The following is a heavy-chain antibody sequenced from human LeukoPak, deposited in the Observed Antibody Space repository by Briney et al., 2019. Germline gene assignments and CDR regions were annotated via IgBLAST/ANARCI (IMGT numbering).Heavy chain of an antibody. D-gene: IGHD6-19*01. CDR3: ARVLYSSGWYFDY. J-gene: IGHJ4*02. Sequence: PGGSLRLSCAASGFTFSSYWMSWVRQAPGKGLEWVSVIYSGGSTDYADSVKGRFTISRDNSKNTLYLQMNSLRADDTAVYYCARVLYSSGWYFDYWGQGTLVTVSS. V-gene: IGHV3-53*01. CDR1: GFTFSSYW. CDR2: IYSGGST.